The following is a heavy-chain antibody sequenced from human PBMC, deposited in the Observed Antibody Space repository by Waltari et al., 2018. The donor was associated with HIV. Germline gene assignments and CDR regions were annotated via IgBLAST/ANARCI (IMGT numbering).Heavy chain of an antibody. J-gene: IGHJ5*02. CDR1: GGSFRGYY. V-gene: IGHV4-34*01. Sequence: QVQLQQWGAGLLKPSETLSLTCAVYGGSFRGYYWTWIRQPPGKGLEWIGEINHSGSTNYNPSLKSRVTISVDTSKNQFSLKLSSVTAADTAVYYCARTPTGRRFDPWGQGTLVTVSS. CDR2: INHSGST. CDR3: ARTPTGRRFDP.